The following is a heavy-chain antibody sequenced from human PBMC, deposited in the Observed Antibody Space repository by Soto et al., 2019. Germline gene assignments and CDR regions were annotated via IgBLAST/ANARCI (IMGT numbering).Heavy chain of an antibody. J-gene: IGHJ5*02. CDR2: IIPIFGTA. Sequence: QVQLVQSGAEVKKPGSSVKVSCKASGGTFSSYAISWVRQGPGQGIEWMGGIIPIFGTANYAQKFQGRVTMTAEESTRTADMELSSLRSEDTAVYYCARDVAPTPFEAWGQGTLVTVSS. V-gene: IGHV1-69*01. D-gene: IGHD5-12*01. CDR1: GGTFSSYA. CDR3: ARDVAPTPFEA.